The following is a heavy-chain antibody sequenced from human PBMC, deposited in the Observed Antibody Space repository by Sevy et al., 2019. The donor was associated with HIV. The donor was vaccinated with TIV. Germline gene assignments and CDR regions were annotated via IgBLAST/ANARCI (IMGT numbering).Heavy chain of an antibody. CDR3: AKDINRGCDSINCYTYYYYYYGLDA. V-gene: IGHV3-9*01. J-gene: IGHJ6*02. CDR2: VSWNSGAI. CDR1: GFAFGDYA. Sequence: SLKISCATSGFAFGDYAMHWVREAPGKGLEWVAGVSWNSGAIDYAASVKGRFTISRDHAKSSLYLQMNSLTAEDTALYYCAKDINRGCDSINCYTYYYYYYGLDAWGQGTTVTVSS. D-gene: IGHD2-2*02.